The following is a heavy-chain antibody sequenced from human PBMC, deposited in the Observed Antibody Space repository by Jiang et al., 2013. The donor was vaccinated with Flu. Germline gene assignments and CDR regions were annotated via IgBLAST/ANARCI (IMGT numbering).Heavy chain of an antibody. CDR2: NPSGGST. V-gene: IGHV1-46*01. CDR3: ARGGFYGSGSCGY. D-gene: IGHD3-10*01. Sequence: NPSGGSTSYAQKFQGRVTMTRDTSTSTVYMELSSLRSEDTAVYYCARGGFYGSGSCGYWGQGTLVTVSS. J-gene: IGHJ4*02.